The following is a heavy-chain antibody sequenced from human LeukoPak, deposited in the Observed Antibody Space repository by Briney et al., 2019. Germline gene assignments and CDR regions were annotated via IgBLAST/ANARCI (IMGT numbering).Heavy chain of an antibody. Sequence: PSETLSLTCAVSGGSISSSNWWSWVRQPPGKGLEWIGEIYHSGSTNYNPSLKSRVTISVDKSKNQFSLKLSSVTAADTAVYYCARRITMVLTGNWFDPWGQGTLVTVSS. CDR3: ARRITMVLTGNWFDP. V-gene: IGHV4-4*02. CDR2: IYHSGST. J-gene: IGHJ5*02. D-gene: IGHD3-10*01. CDR1: GGSISSSNW.